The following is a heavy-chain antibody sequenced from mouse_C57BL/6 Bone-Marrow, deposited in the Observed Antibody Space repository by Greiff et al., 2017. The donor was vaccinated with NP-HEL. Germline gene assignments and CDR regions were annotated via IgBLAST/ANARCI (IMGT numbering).Heavy chain of an antibody. J-gene: IGHJ2*01. V-gene: IGHV1-7*01. CDR1: GYTFTSYW. CDR3: ARSPYYNGSSYRRYFDY. CDR2: INPSSGYT. Sequence: QVQLKESGAELAKPGASVKLSCKGSGYTFTSYWMHWVKQRPGQGLEWIGYINPSSGYTKYNQKFKDKATLTEDKYYSTAYMKLSSLTYEDSAGYYCARSPYYNGSSYRRYFDYWGQGTTLTVSS. D-gene: IGHD1-1*01.